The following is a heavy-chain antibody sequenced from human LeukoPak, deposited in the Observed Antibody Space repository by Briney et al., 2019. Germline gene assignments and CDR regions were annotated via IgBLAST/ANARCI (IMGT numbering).Heavy chain of an antibody. J-gene: IGHJ4*02. Sequence: PGGSLRLSCAASRFTFSSYAMSWVRQAPGKGLEWVSAISGSGGSTYYADSVKGRFTIYRDNSKNTLYLQMNSLRAEDTAVYYCAKDEGYCSSTSCLDFDYWGQGTLVTVSS. CDR2: ISGSGGST. D-gene: IGHD2-2*01. CDR1: RFTFSSYA. V-gene: IGHV3-23*01. CDR3: AKDEGYCSSTSCLDFDY.